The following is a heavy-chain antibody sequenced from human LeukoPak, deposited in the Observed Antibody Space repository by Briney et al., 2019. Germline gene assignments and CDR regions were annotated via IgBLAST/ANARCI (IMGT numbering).Heavy chain of an antibody. CDR1: GFTVSSNY. Sequence: GGSLRLSCAASGFTVSSNYMSCVRQAPGKGLECVSVIYIGRSTYYADSVKGRFTISRDNSNNTLYLQMNSLRPEDTAVYYCARELFLDNSVWFDPWGQGTLVTVSS. CDR2: IYIGRST. CDR3: ARELFLDNSVWFDP. V-gene: IGHV3-53*01. J-gene: IGHJ5*02. D-gene: IGHD1-20*01.